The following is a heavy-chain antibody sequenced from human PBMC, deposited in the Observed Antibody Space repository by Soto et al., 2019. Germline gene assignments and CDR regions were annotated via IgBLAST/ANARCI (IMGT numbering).Heavy chain of an antibody. CDR2: ISGSGGCT. Sequence: VQLLESGGGLVQPGGSLRLSCAASGFTFSSYAMSWVRQAPGKGLEWVSAISGSGGCTYYADSVKGRFTISRDNCKDTLYLQMNSLRAEDRGVEYCGRGGGSGSYRPFDYWGQGTLVTVSS. D-gene: IGHD3-10*01. J-gene: IGHJ4*02. V-gene: IGHV3-23*01. CDR1: GFTFSSYA. CDR3: GRGGGSGSYRPFDY.